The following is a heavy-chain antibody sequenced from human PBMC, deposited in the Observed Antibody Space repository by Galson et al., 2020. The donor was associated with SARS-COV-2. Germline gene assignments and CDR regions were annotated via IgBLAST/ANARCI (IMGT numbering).Heavy chain of an antibody. J-gene: IGHJ6*04. D-gene: IGHD2-2*01. CDR1: GGSINSNSYY. Sequence: SETLSPTYTVYGGSINSNSYYWRWIRQPPGKGLEWIGRIIYSRNMYFNPSLRSRVFMSLDTSNNQVSLELTSVTAADTAVYYCARGNCSSTSCYGGILYFYGMDVWGYGAAITVSS. CDR2: IIYSRNM. V-gene: IGHV4-39*07. CDR3: ARGNCSSTSCYGGILYFYGMDV.